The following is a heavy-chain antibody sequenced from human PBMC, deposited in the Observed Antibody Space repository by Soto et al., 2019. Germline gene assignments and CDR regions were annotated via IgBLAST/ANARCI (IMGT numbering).Heavy chain of an antibody. D-gene: IGHD6-19*01. CDR2: IYWDDDK. CDR1: GFSLSTSEVG. Sequence: QITLKESGPPLVKPTQTLTLTCTFSGFSLSTSEVGVGWIRQPPGKALQWLALIYWDDDKRYSPSLKSRLTITKDTSKNQVVLTMTNMDPVDTATYYCAHAPGIAVTTTWFDPWGQGILVTVSS. J-gene: IGHJ5*02. V-gene: IGHV2-5*02. CDR3: AHAPGIAVTTTWFDP.